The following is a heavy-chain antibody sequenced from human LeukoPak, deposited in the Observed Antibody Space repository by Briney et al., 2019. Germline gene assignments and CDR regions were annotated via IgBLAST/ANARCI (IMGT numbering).Heavy chain of an antibody. V-gene: IGHV4-38-2*02. Sequence: PSETLSLTCTVSGYSISSGYYWGWIRQPPGKGLEGIGRIYQSGGTYCKPCRKSRVTISVDTSKNQFSLKLSSVTAADTAVYYCARAYTSWFQGWFDPWGQGTLVTVSS. CDR2: IYQSGGT. CDR3: ARAYTSWFQGWFDP. J-gene: IGHJ5*02. D-gene: IGHD3-9*01. CDR1: GYSISSGYY.